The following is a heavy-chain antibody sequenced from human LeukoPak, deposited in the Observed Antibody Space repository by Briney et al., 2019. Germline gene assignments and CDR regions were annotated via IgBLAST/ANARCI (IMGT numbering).Heavy chain of an antibody. CDR1: GYTFTGYY. J-gene: IGHJ5*02. Sequence: ASVKVSCKASGYTFTGYYMHWVRQAPGQGLEWMGWISANDGNTDYAPTLQGRVTMTIDTSTTTAYMELRGLRSDDTAVYYCARDRWLGPEGPWGQGTLVTVSS. CDR3: ARDRWLGPEGP. V-gene: IGHV1-18*04. D-gene: IGHD3-9*01. CDR2: ISANDGNT.